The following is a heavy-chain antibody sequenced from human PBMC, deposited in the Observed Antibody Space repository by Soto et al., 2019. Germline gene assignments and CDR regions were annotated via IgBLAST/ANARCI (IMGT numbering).Heavy chain of an antibody. V-gene: IGHV3-23*01. D-gene: IGHD1-20*01. CDR2: ISVSDAFI. Sequence: EVQLLESGGDLVQPGGSLRLSCAASGFNVGAFAVNWVRQAPGKGLEWVSGISVSDAFIYYADSVRGRFSISRDASENNLYLKMNSLRVDHTALYYSTRATVAGITELDYWAPGTLVTVSS. CDR3: TRATVAGITELDY. J-gene: IGHJ4*02. CDR1: GFNVGAFA.